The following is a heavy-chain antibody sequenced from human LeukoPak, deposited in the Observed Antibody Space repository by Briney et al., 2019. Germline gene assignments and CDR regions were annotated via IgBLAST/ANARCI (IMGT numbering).Heavy chain of an antibody. D-gene: IGHD6-6*01. CDR1: GGSFSGYY. J-gene: IGHJ5*02. V-gene: IGHV4-34*01. CDR3: ARAPGDGSSTVSWFDP. CDR2: INHSGST. Sequence: SETLSLTCAVYGGSFSGYYWIWIRQPPGKGLEWIGEINHSGSTNYNPSLKSRVTISVDTSKNQFSLKLSSVTAADTAVYYCARAPGDGSSTVSWFDPWGQGTLVTVSS.